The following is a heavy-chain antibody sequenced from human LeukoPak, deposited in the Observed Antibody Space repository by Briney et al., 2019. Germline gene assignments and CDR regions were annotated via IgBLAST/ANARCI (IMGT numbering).Heavy chain of an antibody. CDR2: INSDGSEG. CDR1: GFTFSGFW. CDR3: ARSSYSGSSSV. Sequence: GGSLRLSCAVSGFTFSGFWMSWSRQAPGKGLEWVASINSDGSEGYYADVVKGRFTISRDNAKNSLYLQINSLRAEDTAVYYCARSSYSGSSSVWGQGTMVTVSS. V-gene: IGHV3-7*03. J-gene: IGHJ3*01. D-gene: IGHD6-6*01.